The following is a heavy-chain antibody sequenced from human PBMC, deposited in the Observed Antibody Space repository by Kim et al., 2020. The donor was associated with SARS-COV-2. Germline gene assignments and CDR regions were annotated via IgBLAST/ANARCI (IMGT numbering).Heavy chain of an antibody. Sequence: ASVKVSCKVSGYTLTELSMHWVRQAPGKGLEWMGGFDPEDGETIYAQKFQGRVTMTEDTSTDTAYMELSSLRSEDTAVYYCASVSYGSGSYYWAGPPVVAFDIWGQGTMVTVSS. J-gene: IGHJ3*02. CDR3: ASVSYGSGSYYWAGPPVVAFDI. CDR1: GYTLTELS. D-gene: IGHD3-10*01. CDR2: FDPEDGET. V-gene: IGHV1-24*01.